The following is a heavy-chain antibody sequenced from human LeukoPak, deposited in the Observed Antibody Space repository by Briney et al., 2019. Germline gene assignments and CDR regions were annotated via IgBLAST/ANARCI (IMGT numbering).Heavy chain of an antibody. Sequence: PGGSLRLSCAASGNYWMHWVRQAPGKGLVWVSHINSDGSWTSYADSVKGRFTISRDNSKNTLYLQMNSLRAEDTAVYYCARDLGTMISGFDYWGQGTLVTVSS. CDR3: ARDLGTMISGFDY. CDR1: GNYW. CDR2: INSDGSWT. D-gene: IGHD3-16*01. J-gene: IGHJ4*02. V-gene: IGHV3-74*01.